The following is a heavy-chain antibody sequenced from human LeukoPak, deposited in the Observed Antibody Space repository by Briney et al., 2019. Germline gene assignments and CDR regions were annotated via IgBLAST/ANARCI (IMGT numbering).Heavy chain of an antibody. Sequence: SETLSLTCAVYGGSFSGYYWSWIRQPPGRGLEWIGEINHSGSTNYNPSLKSRVTISVDTSKNQFSLKLSSVTATDTAVYYCARIPYYYYGMDVWGQGTTATVSS. J-gene: IGHJ6*02. CDR3: ARIPYYYYGMDV. CDR1: GGSFSGYY. V-gene: IGHV4-34*01. CDR2: INHSGST.